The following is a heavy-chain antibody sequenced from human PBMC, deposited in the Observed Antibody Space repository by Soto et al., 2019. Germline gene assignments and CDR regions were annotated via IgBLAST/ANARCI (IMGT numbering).Heavy chain of an antibody. CDR2: ISTSGTST. D-gene: IGHD3-16*01. J-gene: IGHJ4*02. CDR3: VKRGIPVDQEGFDS. Sequence: GGSLRLSCASSGLTFNNYAMAWVRQAPGKGLEWVSSISTSGTSTYYRGSVRGRFTISRDNSMNTLYLQMDSLRAEDTATYYCVKRGIPVDQEGFDSWGQGILVTVSS. V-gene: IGHV3-23*01. CDR1: GLTFNNYA.